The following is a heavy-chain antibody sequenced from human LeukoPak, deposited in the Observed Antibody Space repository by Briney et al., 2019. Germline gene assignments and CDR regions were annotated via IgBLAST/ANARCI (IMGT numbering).Heavy chain of an antibody. CDR2: ISGRGGGT. CDR1: GFTFTTYA. V-gene: IGHV3-23*01. CDR3: AKNRGAGSHFYYLMTV. Sequence: GGSLSLSCAASGFTFTTYAMSWVRQAPGEGLEWVSLISGRGGGTYYADSGKGRFTISRDNYKNIVYLQVNSLRADDTAVYYCAKNRGAGSHFYYLMTVWGKRTTVTVSS. D-gene: IGHD3-3*02. J-gene: IGHJ6*03.